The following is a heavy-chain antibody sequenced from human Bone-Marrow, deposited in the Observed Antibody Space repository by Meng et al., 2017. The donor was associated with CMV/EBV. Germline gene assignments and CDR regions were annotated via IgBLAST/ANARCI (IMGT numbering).Heavy chain of an antibody. CDR1: GYTFTGYY. Sequence: ASVKVSCKASGYTFTGYYMHWVRQAPGQGLEWMGWINPNSGGTNYAQKFQGRVTMTRDRSISTAYMELSRLRSDDTAVYYCARDAVGGTAYYGMDVWGQGTTVTVSS. V-gene: IGHV1-2*02. J-gene: IGHJ6*02. CDR3: ARDAVGGTAYYGMDV. CDR2: INPNSGGT. D-gene: IGHD1-26*01.